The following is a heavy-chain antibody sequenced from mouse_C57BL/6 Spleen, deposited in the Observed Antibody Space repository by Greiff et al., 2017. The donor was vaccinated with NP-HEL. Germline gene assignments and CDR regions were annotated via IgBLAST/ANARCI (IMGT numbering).Heavy chain of an antibody. J-gene: IGHJ2*01. CDR1: GYSITSGYY. D-gene: IGHD2-3*01. Sequence: DVKLQESGPGLVKPSQSLSLTCSVTGYSITSGYYWNWIRQFPGNKLEWMGYISYDGSNNYNPSLKNRISITRDTSKNQFFLKLNSVTTEDTATYYCARGDGWYLDYWGKGTTLTVSS. CDR2: ISYDGSN. V-gene: IGHV3-6*01. CDR3: ARGDGWYLDY.